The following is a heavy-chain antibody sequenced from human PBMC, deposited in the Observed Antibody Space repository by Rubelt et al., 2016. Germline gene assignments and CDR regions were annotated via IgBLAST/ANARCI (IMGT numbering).Heavy chain of an antibody. CDR3: ARGMESTLFYFDS. D-gene: IGHD3-3*01. Sequence: QVQLQQWGAGLVKPSETLSLTCTVSGYSISSSSYYWGWIRQPPGKGLEWIGNIYHTGRTYYNPSLKSRVTISVDTSQNYFSLKMNSLTAADTAVYYCARGMESTLFYFDSWGLGTLVTVSS. J-gene: IGHJ4*02. CDR2: IYHTGRT. CDR1: GYSISSSSYY. V-gene: IGHV4-38-2*02.